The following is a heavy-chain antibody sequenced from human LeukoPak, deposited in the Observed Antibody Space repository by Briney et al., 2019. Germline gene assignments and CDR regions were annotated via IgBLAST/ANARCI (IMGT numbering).Heavy chain of an antibody. J-gene: IGHJ4*02. D-gene: IGHD5-18*01. CDR3: AKGSVDTAMATDY. V-gene: IGHV3-43*02. Sequence: PGGSLRLSCAASIYTFYVYAMHCVRHAPGEGLECVSHIRRDGYSTYYTDSVKGRFTISRDNSKNSLYLQMNSLRTEDTALYYCAKGSVDTAMATDYWGQGTLVTVSS. CDR1: IYTFYVYA. CDR2: IRRDGYST.